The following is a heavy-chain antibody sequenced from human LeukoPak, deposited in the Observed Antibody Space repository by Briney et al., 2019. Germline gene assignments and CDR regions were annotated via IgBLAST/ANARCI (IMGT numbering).Heavy chain of an antibody. CDR1: GFSFSNSG. V-gene: IGHV3-23*01. J-gene: IGHJ4*02. Sequence: PGGSLRLSCAASGFSFSNSGMSWVRQAPAKGLEWVAGISGGGANTHYADSVKGRFTISRDNSKNTLFLQMNGLRDEDTAIYYRSKWNGYGDYWGQGTLVTVSS. CDR2: ISGGGANT. CDR3: SKWNGYGDY. D-gene: IGHD1-1*01.